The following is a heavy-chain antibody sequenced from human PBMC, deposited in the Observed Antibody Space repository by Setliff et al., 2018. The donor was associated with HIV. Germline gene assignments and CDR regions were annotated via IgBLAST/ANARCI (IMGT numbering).Heavy chain of an antibody. J-gene: IGHJ4*02. D-gene: IGHD3-10*01. CDR2: ISADSIST. Sequence: PSETLSLTCTVSGGSINNYYWSWIRQSPGKGLEWVSFISADSISTYFADSVKGRFTISRDNSKNTVSLQMNSLRAEDTAVYYCVKPMGAEVFDYWGQGTLVTVSS. V-gene: IGHV3-23*01. CDR1: GGSINNYY. CDR3: VKPMGAEVFDY.